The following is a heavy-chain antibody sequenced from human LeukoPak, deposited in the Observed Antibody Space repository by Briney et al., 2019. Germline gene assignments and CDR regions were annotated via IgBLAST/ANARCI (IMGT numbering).Heavy chain of an antibody. J-gene: IGHJ4*02. V-gene: IGHV3-30-3*01. CDR3: TAGGATSFDY. Sequence: AGGSLRLSCAASGFTFSSYAMHWVRQAPGKGLEWVAVISYDGSNKYYADSVKGRFTISRDNAKNSLFLHMNSLRAEDTAVYYCTAGGATSFDYWGQGTLVTVSS. CDR1: GFTFSSYA. D-gene: IGHD1-26*01. CDR2: ISYDGSNK.